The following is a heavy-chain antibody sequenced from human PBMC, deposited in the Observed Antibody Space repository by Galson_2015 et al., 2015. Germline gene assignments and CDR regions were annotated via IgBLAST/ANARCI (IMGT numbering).Heavy chain of an antibody. CDR2: INSDGSST. CDR3: ARELRFFSMDV. D-gene: IGHD3-3*01. V-gene: IGHV3-74*01. Sequence: SLRLSCAASRFTFSNYWMHWVRQAPGKGLVWVSRINSDGSSTSYGDSVKGRFTISRDNAKNTLYLQMNSLRAEDTAVYYCARELRFFSMDVWGQGTTVTVSS. CDR1: RFTFSNYW. J-gene: IGHJ6*02.